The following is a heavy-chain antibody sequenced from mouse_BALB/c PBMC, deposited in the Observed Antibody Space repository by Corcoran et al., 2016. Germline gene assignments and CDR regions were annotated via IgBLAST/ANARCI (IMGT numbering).Heavy chain of an antibody. D-gene: IGHD2-14*01. CDR2: FDPANGNT. CDR1: GLNIKDTY. Sequence: EVQLQQSGAERVEPGASVTLSCTASGLNIKDTYMHWVKQRPEQGVEWIGRFDPANGNTKYDPKFQCQATISADTSANTAYLQLSSLTSEDTAVDYCSSRSKDYWGQGASVTVSS. J-gene: IGHJ4*01. CDR3: SSRSKDY. V-gene: IGHV14-3*02.